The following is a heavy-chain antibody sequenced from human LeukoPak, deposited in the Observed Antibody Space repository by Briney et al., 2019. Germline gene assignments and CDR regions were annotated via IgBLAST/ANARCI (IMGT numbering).Heavy chain of an antibody. J-gene: IGHJ4*02. D-gene: IGHD3-10*01. Sequence: GGSLRLSCAASGFTFSSYSMNWVRQAPGEGLEWVSSISSSSSYIYYADSVKGRFTISRDNAKNSLYLQMNSLRAEDTAVYYCARDRVWFGELFDYWGQGTLVTVSS. CDR3: ARDRVWFGELFDY. V-gene: IGHV3-21*01. CDR2: ISSSSSYI. CDR1: GFTFSSYS.